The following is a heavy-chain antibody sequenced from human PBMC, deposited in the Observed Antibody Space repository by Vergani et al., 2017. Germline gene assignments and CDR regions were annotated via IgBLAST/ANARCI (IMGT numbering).Heavy chain of an antibody. Sequence: QVQLEESGPGLVKPSETLSLTCTVSGGSFNTYYWSWIRQSPGKGLELIGYIYSTGSTNYNPSLNSRGTMSVVTSKNQFSLKLRSVTAADTAVYFCARVMYRDEASTCYRLEVMDIWGQGTTVTISS. CDR3: ARVMYRDEASTCYRLEVMDI. CDR1: GGSFNTYY. J-gene: IGHJ6*02. D-gene: IGHD2-21*01. V-gene: IGHV4-59*13. CDR2: IYSTGST.